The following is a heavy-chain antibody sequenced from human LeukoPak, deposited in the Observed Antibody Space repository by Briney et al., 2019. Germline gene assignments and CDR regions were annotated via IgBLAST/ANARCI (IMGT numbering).Heavy chain of an antibody. D-gene: IGHD4-23*01. V-gene: IGHV1-69*01. CDR1: GGTFSSYA. CDR2: IIPIFAKA. Sequence: GSSVKVSCKASGGTFSSYAISWVRQAPGQGLEWMGGIIPIFAKANYAQKFQGRVTITADESTRTAYMELSSLRSEDTAVYYCARGWLSETTVLTPYNYWGRGTLVSVSS. J-gene: IGHJ4*02. CDR3: ARGWLSETTVLTPYNY.